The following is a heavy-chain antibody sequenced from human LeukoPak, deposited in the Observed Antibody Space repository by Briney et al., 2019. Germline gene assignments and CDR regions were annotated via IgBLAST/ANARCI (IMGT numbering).Heavy chain of an antibody. J-gene: IGHJ4*02. Sequence: GGSLRLSCAASGFTFSSYGMHWVRQAPGKGLEWVSYISSSSSTIYYADSVKGRFTISRDNARNSLYLQMNSLRAEDTALYYCARSTGIVAAAYWGQGTLVTVSS. CDR1: GFTFSSYG. CDR2: ISSSSSTI. CDR3: ARSTGIVAAAY. V-gene: IGHV3-48*04. D-gene: IGHD6-13*01.